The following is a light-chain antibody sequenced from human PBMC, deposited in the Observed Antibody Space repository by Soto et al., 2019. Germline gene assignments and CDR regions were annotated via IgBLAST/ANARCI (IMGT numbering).Light chain of an antibody. V-gene: IGLV2-14*01. Sequence: QSVLTQPASVSGSPGQSITISCTGTSSDVVGYNYVSWYQQHPGKAPKLMIYDVSNRPSGVSNRFSGSKSGNTASLTISGLQAEDEADYYCSSYTSSITSLVFGGGTKVTVL. CDR1: SSDVVGYNY. J-gene: IGLJ3*02. CDR2: DVS. CDR3: SSYTSSITSLV.